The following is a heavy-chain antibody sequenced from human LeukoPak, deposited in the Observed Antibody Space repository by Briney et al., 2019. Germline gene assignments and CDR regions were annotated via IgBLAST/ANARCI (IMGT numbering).Heavy chain of an antibody. CDR1: GYTFTSYP. Sequence: ASVKVSCKASGYTFTSYPITWVRQAPGQGLEGMGWITTYNGNTNYAQKLQGRVTITTDTSTSTAYMDLRGLRSDDTAVYYCARGYDYGDYVGDFDYWGQGTLVTVSS. D-gene: IGHD4-17*01. J-gene: IGHJ4*02. CDR2: ITTYNGNT. V-gene: IGHV1-18*01. CDR3: ARGYDYGDYVGDFDY.